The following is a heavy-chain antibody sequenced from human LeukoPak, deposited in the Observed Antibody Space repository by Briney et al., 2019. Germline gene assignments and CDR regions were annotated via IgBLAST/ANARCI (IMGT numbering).Heavy chain of an antibody. D-gene: IGHD4-23*01. V-gene: IGHV3-66*01. CDR3: ARVATVDGYYYYGMDV. CDR2: IYSGGST. CDR1: GFTVSSNY. J-gene: IGHJ6*02. Sequence: GGSLRLSCAASGFTVSSNYMSWVRQAPGKGLEWVSVIYSGGSTYYADSVKGRFTISRDNSKNTLYLQMNSLRAEDTAVYYCARVATVDGYYYYGMDVWGQGTTVTVSS.